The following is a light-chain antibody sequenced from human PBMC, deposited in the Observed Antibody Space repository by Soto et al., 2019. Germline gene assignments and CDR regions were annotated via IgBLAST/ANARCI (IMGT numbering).Light chain of an antibody. CDR2: GAS. CDR1: RSVSSY. CDR3: QQYGSSPRT. J-gene: IGKJ1*01. Sequence: EIVLTQSPATLSLSPGERATLSCRASRSVSSYLAWYQQKPGQAPRLLIYGASTRATGIPDRFSGSGSGTDFTLTISRLEPEDFAVYYCQQYGSSPRTFGQGTKV. V-gene: IGKV3-20*01.